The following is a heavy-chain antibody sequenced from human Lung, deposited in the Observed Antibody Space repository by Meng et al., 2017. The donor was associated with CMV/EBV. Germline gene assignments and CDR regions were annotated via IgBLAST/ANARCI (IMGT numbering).Heavy chain of an antibody. CDR1: GGSISSGDYY. V-gene: IGHV4-39*01. Sequence: SXTLSLXCTVSGGSISSGDYYWGWIRQPPGKGLEWIGSIYYSGSTYYNPSLKSRVTISVDTSKNQFSLKLSSVTAADTAVYYCARLTIFGGVRYWGQGTLVTVSS. CDR2: IYYSGST. J-gene: IGHJ4*02. D-gene: IGHD3-3*01. CDR3: ARLTIFGGVRY.